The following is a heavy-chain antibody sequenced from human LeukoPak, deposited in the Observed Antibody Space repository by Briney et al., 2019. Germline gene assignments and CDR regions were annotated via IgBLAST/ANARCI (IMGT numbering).Heavy chain of an antibody. CDR2: ISAYNGNT. Sequence: AASVKVSFKASGYTFTVYGISWVRQAPGQGLEWMGWISAYNGNTNYAQKLQGRVTMTTDTSTSTAYMELRSLRSDDTAVYYCARANYYGSGSYYYYYGMDVWGKGTTVTVSS. V-gene: IGHV1-18*04. CDR3: ARANYYGSGSYYYYYGMDV. J-gene: IGHJ6*04. CDR1: GYTFTVYG. D-gene: IGHD3-10*01.